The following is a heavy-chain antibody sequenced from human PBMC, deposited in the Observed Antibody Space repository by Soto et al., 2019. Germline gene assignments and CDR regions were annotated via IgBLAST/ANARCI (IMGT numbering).Heavy chain of an antibody. V-gene: IGHV1-69*13. J-gene: IGHJ4*02. Sequence: SVKVSCKASGGTFSSYAISWVRQAPGQGLEWMGGIIPIFGTANYAQKFQGRVTITADESTSTAYMELSSLRSEDTAVYYCARTRYYYDSSGYLSPFDYWGQGTLVTVSS. CDR3: ARTRYYYDSSGYLSPFDY. CDR1: GGTFSSYA. CDR2: IIPIFGTA. D-gene: IGHD3-22*01.